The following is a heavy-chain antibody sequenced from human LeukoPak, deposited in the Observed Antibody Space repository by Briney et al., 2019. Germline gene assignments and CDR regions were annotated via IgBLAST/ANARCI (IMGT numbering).Heavy chain of an antibody. CDR1: GGSISSSSYY. CDR2: IYYSGST. CDR3: ARFAVDTAMVTLRYFDY. J-gene: IGHJ4*02. Sequence: SETLSLTCTVSGGSISSSSYYWGWIRQPPGKGLEWIGSIYYSGSTYYNPSLKSRVTISVDTSKNQFSLKLSSVTAADTAVYYCARFAVDTAMVTLRYFDYWGQGTLVTVSS. V-gene: IGHV4-39*01. D-gene: IGHD5-18*01.